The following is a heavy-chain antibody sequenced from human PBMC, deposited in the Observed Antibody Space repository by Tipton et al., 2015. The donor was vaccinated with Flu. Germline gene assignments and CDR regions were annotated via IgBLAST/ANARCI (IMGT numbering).Heavy chain of an antibody. CDR1: GFTFDDYA. Sequence: SLRLSCAASGFTFDDYAMHWVRQAPGKGLEWVSLISWDGGSTYYADSVKGRFTISRDNSKNSLYLQMNSLRAEDTALYYCAKPTGTTAYYGMDGWGQGTTVTVSS. CDR2: ISWDGGST. J-gene: IGHJ6*02. D-gene: IGHD1-1*01. CDR3: AKPTGTTAYYGMDG. V-gene: IGHV3-43D*04.